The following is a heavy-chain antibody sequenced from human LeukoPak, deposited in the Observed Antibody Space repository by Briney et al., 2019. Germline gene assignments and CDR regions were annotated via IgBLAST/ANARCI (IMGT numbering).Heavy chain of an antibody. D-gene: IGHD5-24*01. CDR2: IYYSGST. J-gene: IGHJ4*02. CDR1: GGSNSSGDYY. Sequence: PSETLSLTCTVSGGSNSSGDYYWSWIRQPPGKGLEWIGYIYYSGSTYYNPSLKSRVTISVDTSKNQFSLKLSSVTAADTAVCYCARVIGRLEMATDYWGQGTLVTVSS. CDR3: ARVIGRLEMATDY. V-gene: IGHV4-30-4*01.